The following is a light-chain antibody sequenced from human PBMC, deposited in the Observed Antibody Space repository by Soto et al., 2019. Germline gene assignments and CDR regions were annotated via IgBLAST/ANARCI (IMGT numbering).Light chain of an antibody. CDR2: GNS. J-gene: IGLJ1*01. V-gene: IGLV1-40*01. Sequence: QSVLTQPPSVSGAPGQRVTISCTRSSSEIGAGYDVHWYQQLPGTAPKLLIYGNSNRPSGVLDRFSGSKSGTSASLATTGLQAEDEADYYCQSYDSSLSGVFGTGTKVTVL. CDR3: QSYDSSLSGV. CDR1: SSEIGAGYD.